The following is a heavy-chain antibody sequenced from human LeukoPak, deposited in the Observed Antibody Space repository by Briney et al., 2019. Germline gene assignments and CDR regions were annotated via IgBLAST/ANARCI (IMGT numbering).Heavy chain of an antibody. D-gene: IGHD2-21*01. CDR1: GFTFSSYG. CDR2: IKQDGSEK. CDR3: ARAYCGGDCYSFYYYYMDV. V-gene: IGHV3-7*04. Sequence: GGSLRLSCAASGFTFSSYGMHWVRQAPGKGLEWVANIKQDGSEKYYVDSVKGRFTISRDNAKNSLYLQMNSLRAEDTAVYYCARAYCGGDCYSFYYYYMDVWGKGTTVTVSS. J-gene: IGHJ6*03.